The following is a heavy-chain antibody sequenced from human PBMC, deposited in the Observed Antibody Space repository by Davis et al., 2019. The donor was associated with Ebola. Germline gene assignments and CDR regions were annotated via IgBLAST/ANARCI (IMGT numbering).Heavy chain of an antibody. CDR3: ARHASYCSGGSCYPVRGMDV. Sequence: GESLKISCAASGFTFSSYGMHWVRQAPGKGLEWVALISDDGNRNHYADSVKGRFTISRDNSKNTLYLQMSSLRPEDTAMYYCARHASYCSGGSCYPVRGMDVWGQGTTVTVSS. CDR1: GFTFSSYG. V-gene: IGHV3-30*03. J-gene: IGHJ6*02. CDR2: ISDDGNRN. D-gene: IGHD2-15*01.